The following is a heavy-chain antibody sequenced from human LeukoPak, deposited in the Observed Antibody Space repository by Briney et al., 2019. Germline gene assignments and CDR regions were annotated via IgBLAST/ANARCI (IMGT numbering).Heavy chain of an antibody. V-gene: IGHV6-1*01. Sequence: SQTLSLTCAISGDIVSNNSAAWTWIRQSPSRCLEWLGRTYFMSEWSNTYAPSMTSRITINADTSKNQFSLQLNSVTPEDTAVYFCARAVAGGRYFDLWGRGTLVTVSS. CDR3: ARAVAGGRYFDL. D-gene: IGHD4-23*01. CDR2: TYFMSEWSN. CDR1: GDIVSNNSAA. J-gene: IGHJ2*01.